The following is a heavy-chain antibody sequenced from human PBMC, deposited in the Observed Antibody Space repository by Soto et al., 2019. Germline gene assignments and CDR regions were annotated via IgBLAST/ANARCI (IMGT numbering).Heavy chain of an antibody. D-gene: IGHD3-9*01. J-gene: IGHJ3*02. CDR2: INHSGSN. Sequence: SETLSLTCVVSGGSFSTYYYNLFRQSPGKGLEWIGEINHSGSNNYSPSLKSRVTMSLDTSKNQFSLKLTSVTAADTAVYYCARGGSNDWQVAFDIWGQGTMVTVS. V-gene: IGHV4-34*01. CDR1: GGSFSTYY. CDR3: ARGGSNDWQVAFDI.